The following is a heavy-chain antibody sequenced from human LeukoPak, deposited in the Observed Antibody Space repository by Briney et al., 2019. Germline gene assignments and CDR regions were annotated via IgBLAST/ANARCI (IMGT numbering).Heavy chain of an antibody. CDR3: ARDLGYCSSTSCLLGWFDP. V-gene: IGHV4-38-2*02. CDR2: IYHSGST. D-gene: IGHD2-2*01. J-gene: IGHJ5*02. Sequence: SETLSLTCTVSGYSISSGYYWGWIRQPPGKGLEWIGSIYHSGSTYYNPSLKSRVTISVDTSKNQFSLKLSSVTAADTAVYYCARDLGYCSSTSCLLGWFDPWGQGTLVNVSS. CDR1: GYSISSGYY.